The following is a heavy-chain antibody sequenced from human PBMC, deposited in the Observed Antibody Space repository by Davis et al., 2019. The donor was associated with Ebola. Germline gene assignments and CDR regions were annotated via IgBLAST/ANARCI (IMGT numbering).Heavy chain of an antibody. CDR2: IYYSGST. J-gene: IGHJ4*02. CDR1: GGSISSYY. V-gene: IGHV4-59*01. CDR3: ARVITDYGAKYFDY. Sequence: MPSETLSPTCSVSGGSISSYYWSWIRQPPGKGLEWIGYIYYSGSTNYNPSLKSRVTISVDTSKNQFSLKLSSVTAADTAVYYCARVITDYGAKYFDYWGQGTLVTVSS. D-gene: IGHD4-17*01.